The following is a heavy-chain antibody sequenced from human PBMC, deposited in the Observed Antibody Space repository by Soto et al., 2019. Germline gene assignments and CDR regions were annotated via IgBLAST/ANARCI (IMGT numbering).Heavy chain of an antibody. CDR2: MNPNSGNT. J-gene: IGHJ6*03. Sequence: QVQLVQSGAEVKKPGASVKVSCKASGYTFTSYDINWVRQATGQGREWMGWMNPNSGNTGCAQKFQGRVTMTRNTAISTAYMELSSLRSEGTAVYYCAGGLYYYYYMDVWGKGTTVTVSS. CDR1: GYTFTSYD. V-gene: IGHV1-8*01. CDR3: AGGLYYYYYMDV.